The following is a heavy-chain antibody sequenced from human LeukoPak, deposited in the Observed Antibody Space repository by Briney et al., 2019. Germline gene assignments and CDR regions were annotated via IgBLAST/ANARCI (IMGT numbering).Heavy chain of an antibody. CDR2: IYYSGST. V-gene: IGHV4-39*02. Sequence: SETLSLTCTVSGGSISSSSYYWGWIRQPPGKGLEWIGSIYYSGSTYYNPSLKSRVTISVDTSKNQFSLKLSSVTAADTAVYYCARDLRAGFDPWGQGTLVTVSS. J-gene: IGHJ5*02. CDR3: ARDLRAGFDP. CDR1: GGSISSSSYY.